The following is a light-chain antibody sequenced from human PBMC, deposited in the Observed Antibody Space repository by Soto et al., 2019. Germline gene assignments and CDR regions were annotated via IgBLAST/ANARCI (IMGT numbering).Light chain of an antibody. J-gene: IGLJ1*01. V-gene: IGLV2-11*01. CDR3: YSYAGSFYV. CDR1: SSDVGGYDY. Sequence: QSALTQPRSVSGSPGQSVTISCTGTSSDVGGYDYVSWYQQHPDKAPKLMIYDVSKRPSGVPDRFSGSKSGNTASLTISGLQAEDEADYLCYSYAGSFYVFGTGTKVTVL. CDR2: DVS.